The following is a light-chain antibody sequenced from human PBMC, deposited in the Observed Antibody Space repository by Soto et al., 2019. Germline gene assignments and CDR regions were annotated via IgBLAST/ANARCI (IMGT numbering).Light chain of an antibody. V-gene: IGKV3-15*01. CDR2: GAS. CDR1: QSVSSN. CDR3: QQYNNWPQVS. Sequence: EIVMTQSPATLSVSPGERATLSCRASQSVSSNLAWYQQKPGQAPRLLIYGASTRATGIPARFSGSGSGTEFTLTISSLQPEDFAVYYCQQYNNWPQVSFGPGTKVDIK. J-gene: IGKJ1*01.